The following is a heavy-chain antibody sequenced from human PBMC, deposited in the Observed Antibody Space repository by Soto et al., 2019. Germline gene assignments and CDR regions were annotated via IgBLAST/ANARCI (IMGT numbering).Heavy chain of an antibody. Sequence: PGGSLRLSCAASGFTFSSYSMNWVRQAPGKGLEWVSSISSSSSYIYYADSVKGRFTISRDNAKNSLYLQMNSLRAEDTAVYYCARDPTRIAAARLRDYWGQGTLVTVSS. V-gene: IGHV3-21*01. D-gene: IGHD6-13*01. CDR2: ISSSSSYI. CDR1: GFTFSSYS. CDR3: ARDPTRIAAARLRDY. J-gene: IGHJ4*01.